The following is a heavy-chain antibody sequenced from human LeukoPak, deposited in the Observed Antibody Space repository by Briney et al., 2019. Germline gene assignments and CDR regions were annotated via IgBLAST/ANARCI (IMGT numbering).Heavy chain of an antibody. CDR1: GFIFRTYW. V-gene: IGHV3-7*01. CDR3: AKDRGTMVRGVVGFDP. J-gene: IGHJ5*02. D-gene: IGHD3-10*01. CDR2: IKYDGSER. Sequence: GGSLRLSCAASGFIFRTYWMTWVRQAPGKGLEWVANIKYDGSERYYADSVEGRFTISRDDDKNSLYLQMNSLRAEDTAVYYCAKDRGTMVRGVVGFDPWGQGTLVTVSS.